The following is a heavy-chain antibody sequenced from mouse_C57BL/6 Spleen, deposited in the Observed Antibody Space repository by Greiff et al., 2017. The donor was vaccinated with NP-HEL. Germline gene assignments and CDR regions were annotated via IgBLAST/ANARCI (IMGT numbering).Heavy chain of an antibody. CDR1: GYAFSSSW. V-gene: IGHV1-82*01. CDR3: ARWYYGSRYFDY. Sequence: VQVVESGPELVKPGASVKISCKASGYAFSSSWMNWVKQRPGKGLEWIGRIYPGDGDTNYNGKFKGKATLTADKSSSTAYMQLSSLTSEDSAVYFCARWYYGSRYFDYWGQGTTLTVSS. J-gene: IGHJ2*01. CDR2: IYPGDGDT. D-gene: IGHD1-1*01.